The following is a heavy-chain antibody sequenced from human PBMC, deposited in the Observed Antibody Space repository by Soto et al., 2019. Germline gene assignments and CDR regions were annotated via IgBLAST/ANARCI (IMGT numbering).Heavy chain of an antibody. CDR2: IYYGGS. Sequence: QVQLHESGPGLVKPSQTLSLTCSVSGGSVSSGGYYWTWIRQRPGKGLQYIGYIYYGGSYYNPSLGSRVSLSVDRSQNHVSHKLASVAAAGPAIYYFARSRLGADVPRGGGYAFDIWGQGTMVTVSS. D-gene: IGHD3-10*01. J-gene: IGHJ3*02. CDR1: GGSVSSGGYY. CDR3: ARSRLGADVPRGGGYAFDI. V-gene: IGHV4-31*03.